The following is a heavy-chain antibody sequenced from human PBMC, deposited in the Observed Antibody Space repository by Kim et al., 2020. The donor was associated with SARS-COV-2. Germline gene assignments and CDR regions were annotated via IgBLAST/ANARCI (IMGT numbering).Heavy chain of an antibody. D-gene: IGHD1-26*01. CDR3: AKDHRGGSYHKEEGDYYYYGMDV. CDR1: GFTFSSYG. J-gene: IGHJ6*02. CDR2: ISYDGSNK. Sequence: GGSLRLSCAASGFTFSSYGMHWVRQAPGKGLEWVAVISYDGSNKYYADSVKGRFTISRDNSKNTLYLQMNSLRAEDTAVYYCAKDHRGGSYHKEEGDYYYYGMDVWGQGTTVTVSS. V-gene: IGHV3-30*18.